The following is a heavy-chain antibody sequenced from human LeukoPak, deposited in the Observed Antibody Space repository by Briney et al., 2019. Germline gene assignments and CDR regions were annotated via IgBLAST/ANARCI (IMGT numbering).Heavy chain of an antibody. CDR2: ISYHGRNE. CDR3: ARVRQSTVTLGAFDI. D-gene: IGHD4-17*01. Sequence: GGSLRLSCTASGFAFSNHAMHWVRQAPGKGLEWLTVISYHGRNEYYADSVTGRFTISRDNSKNTVSLQLNSLRAEDTAVYYCARVRQSTVTLGAFDIWGQGTMVTVSS. CDR1: GFAFSNHA. V-gene: IGHV3-30*04. J-gene: IGHJ3*02.